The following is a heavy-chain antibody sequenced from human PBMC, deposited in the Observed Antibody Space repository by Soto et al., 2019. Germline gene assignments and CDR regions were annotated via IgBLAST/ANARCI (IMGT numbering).Heavy chain of an antibody. CDR3: ARDGGEIWNNVFYYSGMDV. CDR2: IYYNGSA. Sequence: VQLQESGPGLVKPSETLSLTCTVSGASLSLLYWSWVRQSPGKGLAGIGYIYYNGSATYNPSFRSRVTLAIHASQSQFSLRLTSVTAADTAVYYCARDGGEIWNNVFYYSGMDVWGQGTTVTVSS. D-gene: IGHD3-16*01. J-gene: IGHJ6*02. CDR1: GASLSLLY. V-gene: IGHV4-59*01.